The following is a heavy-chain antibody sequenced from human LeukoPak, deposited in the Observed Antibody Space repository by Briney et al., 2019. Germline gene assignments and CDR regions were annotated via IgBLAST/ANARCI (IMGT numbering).Heavy chain of an antibody. CDR1: GFTFSSYA. Sequence: GGSLRLSCTASGFTFSSYAMSWVRQAPGKGLEWVSAISGSGGSTYYADSVKGRFTISRDNSKNTLYLQMNSLRAEDTAVYYCAKIIGTTIFGVVIPGDAFDIWGQGTMVTVSS. CDR2: ISGSGGST. D-gene: IGHD3-3*01. J-gene: IGHJ3*02. CDR3: AKIIGTTIFGVVIPGDAFDI. V-gene: IGHV3-23*01.